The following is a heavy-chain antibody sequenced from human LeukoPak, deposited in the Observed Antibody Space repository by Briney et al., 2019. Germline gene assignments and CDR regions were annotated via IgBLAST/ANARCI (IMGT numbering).Heavy chain of an antibody. CDR3: TFRLWTGDLLSDY. CDR1: GLTFTDAW. J-gene: IGHJ4*02. D-gene: IGHD3/OR15-3a*01. CDR2: IRSKIDGGIV. V-gene: IGHV3-15*01. Sequence: PGGSLRLSCATSGLTFTDAWMSWVRQAPGKGLEWVGHIRSKIDGGIVDYAAPVKGRFTISRDDSRNTLFLQMDCLETEDTAVYYCTFRLWTGDLLSDYWGQGALVTVSS.